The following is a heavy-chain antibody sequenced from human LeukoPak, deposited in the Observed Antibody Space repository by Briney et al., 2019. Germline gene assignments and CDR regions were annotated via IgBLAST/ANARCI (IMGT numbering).Heavy chain of an antibody. D-gene: IGHD3-16*01. CDR3: ARRAGAYTHPYDY. V-gene: IGHV3-48*03. Sequence: GGSLRLSCAASGFTFSSYEMNWVRQAPGKGLEWVSYISSSGSTIYYADSVKGRFTISRDNTKNSLYLQMNSLRAEDTAVYYCARRAGAYTHPYDYWGQGTLVTVSS. CDR1: GFTFSSYE. J-gene: IGHJ4*02. CDR2: ISSSGSTI.